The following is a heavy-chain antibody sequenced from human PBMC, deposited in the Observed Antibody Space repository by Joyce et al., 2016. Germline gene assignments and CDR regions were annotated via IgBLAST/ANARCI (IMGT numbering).Heavy chain of an antibody. J-gene: IGHJ4*02. D-gene: IGHD1-1*01. CDR1: GLTFSDYS. CDR2: INSGSSSI. CDR3: AVRAGTYSFDC. V-gene: IGHV3-48*04. Sequence: EVQLVESGGGLVQPGGSLRLSCVASGLTFSDYSMNWVRQAQGKGREGVSDINSGSSSIYYADSVKGRFTISRDNAKNSLYLQMNSLGAEDTAVYYCAVRAGTYSFDCWGQGTLVTVSS.